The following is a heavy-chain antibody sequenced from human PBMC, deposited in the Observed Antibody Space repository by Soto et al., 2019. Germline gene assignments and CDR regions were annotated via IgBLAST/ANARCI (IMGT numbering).Heavy chain of an antibody. CDR2: IYHSGST. D-gene: IGHD1-26*01. CDR3: AHRPIVGAAI. Sequence: QVQLQESGPGLVKPSGTLSLTCGVFGGSISNSNWWTWVRQPPGKGRGWIGEIYHSGSTNYNSSLMSRITISLDTVNNQFSLKLTSVTAADTAVYYCAHRPIVGAAIWGQGTLVTVSS. J-gene: IGHJ4*02. CDR1: GGSISNSNW. V-gene: IGHV4-4*02.